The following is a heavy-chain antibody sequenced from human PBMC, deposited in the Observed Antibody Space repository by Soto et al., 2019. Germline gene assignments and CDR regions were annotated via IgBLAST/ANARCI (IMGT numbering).Heavy chain of an antibody. V-gene: IGHV1-69*12. Sequence: QVQLVQSGAEVKKPGSSVKVSCKASGGTFSSSAISWVRQAPGQRLEWMVELLPIFGTANYAQKFQGRVTITAHSSTGTAYMELSSRRSDDTAVYYGAKDRVSSSGYYPYWFDPWGQGPLVTVSS. CDR3: AKDRVSSSGYYPYWFDP. CDR2: LLPIFGTA. CDR1: GGTFSSSA. D-gene: IGHD3-22*01. J-gene: IGHJ5*02.